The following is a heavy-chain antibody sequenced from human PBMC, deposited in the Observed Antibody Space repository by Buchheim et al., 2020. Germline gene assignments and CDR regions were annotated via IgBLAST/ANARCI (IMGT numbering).Heavy chain of an antibody. CDR1: GYTFTGYY. D-gene: IGHD5-18*01. J-gene: IGHJ5*02. CDR2: INPNSGGT. V-gene: IGHV1-2*02. CDR3: ARDADTAMVHGGNWFDP. Sequence: QVQLVQSGAEVKKPGASVKVSCKASGYTFTGYYMHWVRQAPGQGLEWMGWINPNSGGTNYAQKFQGRVTMTRDTSLSTAYMELSRLRSDDTAVYYCARDADTAMVHGGNWFDPWGQGTL.